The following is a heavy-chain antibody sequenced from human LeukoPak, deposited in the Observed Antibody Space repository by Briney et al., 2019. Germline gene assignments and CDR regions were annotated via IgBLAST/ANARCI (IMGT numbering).Heavy chain of an antibody. CDR1: GGSFSGYY. D-gene: IGHD3-22*01. CDR3: ARGYYYDRSFDY. V-gene: IGHV4-34*01. J-gene: IGHJ4*02. CDR2: INHSGST. Sequence: SETLSLTCAVYGGSFSGYYWSWIRQPPGKGLEWIGEINHSGSTNYNPSLKSRVTISVDTSKNQFSLKLSSVTAAVTAVYYCARGYYYDRSFDYWGQGTLVTVSS.